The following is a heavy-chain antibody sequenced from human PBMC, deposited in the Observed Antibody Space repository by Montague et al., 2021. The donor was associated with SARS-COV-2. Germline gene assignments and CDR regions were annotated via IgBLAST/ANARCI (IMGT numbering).Heavy chain of an antibody. J-gene: IGHJ5*02. CDR3: ARTEYNWNDWFDP. V-gene: IGHV4-59*13. Sequence: SETLSLTCSVSGGSISSYYWSWIRQFPGKGLEWIGYIFHSGITDYNPSLKSRVTISVDMSKNQFSLQLNSVTAADSAAYYCARTEYNWNDWFDPWGQGTLVTVSS. D-gene: IGHD1-20*01. CDR1: GGSISSYY. CDR2: IFHSGIT.